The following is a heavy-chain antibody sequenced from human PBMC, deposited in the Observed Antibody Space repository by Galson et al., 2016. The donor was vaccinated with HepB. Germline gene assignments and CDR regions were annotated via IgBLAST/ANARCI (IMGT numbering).Heavy chain of an antibody. D-gene: IGHD3-3*01. V-gene: IGHV4-30-4*01. CDR3: ARREESYYDFWSGYYYSI. J-gene: IGHJ3*02. Sequence: TLSLTCTVSGASMRTGDYYWTWIRQPPGKGLELIGYIFYSGSPYYNPSLKSRLTISVDTSKNQFSLKLRSVTAADTAVYYCARREESYYDFWSGYYYSIWGQGTMVTVSS. CDR1: GASMRTGDYY. CDR2: IFYSGSP.